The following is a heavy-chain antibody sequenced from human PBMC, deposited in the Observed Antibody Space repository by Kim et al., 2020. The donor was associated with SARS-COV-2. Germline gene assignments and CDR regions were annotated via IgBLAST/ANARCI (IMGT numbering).Heavy chain of an antibody. J-gene: IGHJ4*02. Sequence: ASVKVSCKVSGYTLTELSMHWVRQAPGEGLEWMGGFDPEDGETIYAQKFQGRVTMTEDTSTDTAYMELSSLRSEDTAVYYCATGLGGYCSGGSCPKNDYWGQGTLVTVSS. CDR1: GYTLTELS. V-gene: IGHV1-24*01. CDR2: FDPEDGET. D-gene: IGHD2-15*01. CDR3: ATGLGGYCSGGSCPKNDY.